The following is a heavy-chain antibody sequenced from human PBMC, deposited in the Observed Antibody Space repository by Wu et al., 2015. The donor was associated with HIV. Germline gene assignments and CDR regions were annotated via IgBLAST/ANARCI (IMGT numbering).Heavy chain of an antibody. J-gene: IGHJ6*02. D-gene: IGHD6-19*01. V-gene: IGHV1-46*01. CDR1: GYTFTSYY. CDR3: ARDSAPIAVAGKPAYYYYGMDV. Sequence: QVQLVQSGAEVKKPGASVKVSCKASGYTFTSYYMHWVRQAPGQGLEWMGIINPSGGSTSYAQKFQGRVTMTRDTSTSTVYMELSSLRSEDTAVYYCARDSAPIAVAGKPAYYYYGMDVWGQGTTVTVSS. CDR2: INPSGGST.